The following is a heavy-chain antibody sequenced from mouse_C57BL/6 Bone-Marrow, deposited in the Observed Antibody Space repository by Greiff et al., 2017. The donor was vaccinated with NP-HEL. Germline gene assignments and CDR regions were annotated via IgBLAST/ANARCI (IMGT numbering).Heavy chain of an antibody. J-gene: IGHJ1*03. CDR1: GFTFSDFY. Sequence: EVMLVESGGGLVQSGRSLRLSCATSGFTFSDFYMEWVRQAPGKGLEWIAASRNKANDYTTEYSASVKGRFIVSRDTSQSILYLQMNALRAEDTAIYYCARDAGSNWYFDVWGTGTTVTVSS. CDR2: SRNKANDYTT. V-gene: IGHV7-1*01. CDR3: ARDAGSNWYFDV.